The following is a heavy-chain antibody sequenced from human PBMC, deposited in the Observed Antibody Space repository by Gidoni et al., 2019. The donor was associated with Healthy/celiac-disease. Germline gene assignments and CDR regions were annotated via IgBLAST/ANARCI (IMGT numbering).Heavy chain of an antibody. CDR1: GLTFDDYA. J-gene: IGHJ4*02. CDR3: AKDMGYSSGWPLDY. D-gene: IGHD6-19*01. CDR2: ISWNSGSI. V-gene: IGHV3-9*01. Sequence: EVQLVESGGGLVQPGRSLRLSCAASGLTFDDYAMHWVRQAPGKGLEWVSGISWNSGSIGYADSVKGRFTISRDNAKNSLYLQMNSLRAEDTALYYCAKDMGYSSGWPLDYWGQGTLVTVSS.